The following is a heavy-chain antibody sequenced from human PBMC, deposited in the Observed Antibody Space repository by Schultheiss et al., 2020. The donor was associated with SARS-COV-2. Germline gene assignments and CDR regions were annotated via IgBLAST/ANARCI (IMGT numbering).Heavy chain of an antibody. CDR2: VFYSGST. D-gene: IGHD3-22*01. Sequence: SETLSLTCTVSGGSVSSGSYYWSWIRQPPGKGLEWIGYVFYSGSTNYNPSLKSRVTISVDKSKNQFSLKLSSVTAADTAVYYCARVNYYDSSDAFDIWGQGTMVTVSS. CDR1: GGSVSSGSYY. J-gene: IGHJ3*02. V-gene: IGHV4-61*01. CDR3: ARVNYYDSSDAFDI.